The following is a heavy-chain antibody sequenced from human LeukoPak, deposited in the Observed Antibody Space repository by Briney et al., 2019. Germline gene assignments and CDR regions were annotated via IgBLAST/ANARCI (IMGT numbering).Heavy chain of an antibody. CDR2: IRSRAYGGTT. Sequence: GGSLRLSCTASEFTFGDHAMSWVRQAPGKGLEWEGFIRSRAYGGTTEYAPAVKGRFLISRDDSKSIAYLHMNSLKTEDTAVYYCARGPIQQWLYNGMDVWGQGTTVSVSS. V-gene: IGHV3-49*04. CDR1: EFTFGDHA. CDR3: ARGPIQQWLYNGMDV. D-gene: IGHD5-18*01. J-gene: IGHJ6*02.